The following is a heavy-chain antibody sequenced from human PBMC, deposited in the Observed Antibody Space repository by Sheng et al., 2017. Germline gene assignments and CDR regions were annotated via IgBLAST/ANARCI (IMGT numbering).Heavy chain of an antibody. V-gene: IGHV1-69*05. Sequence: QVQLVQSGAEVKKPGSSVRVSCKASGDTFSSYAINWVRQAPGQGLEWMGGIIPMFGTTNYAQRFQGRLTITTDESTNSAYMDLSSLRSEDTAVYYCARSPLDVARILYFEYWGQGSLVTVSS. CDR2: IIPMFGTT. CDR3: ARSPLDVARILYFEY. J-gene: IGHJ4*02. CDR1: GDTFSSYA. D-gene: IGHD5-12*01.